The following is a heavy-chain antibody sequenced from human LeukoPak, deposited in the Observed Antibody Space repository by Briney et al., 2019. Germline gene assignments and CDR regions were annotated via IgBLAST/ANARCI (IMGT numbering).Heavy chain of an antibody. CDR3: ARVTPRYDHYYFDW. J-gene: IGHJ4*02. D-gene: IGHD3-22*01. V-gene: IGHV4-59*01. Sequence: SETLSLTCTVSGDSIRSSYWSWIRQPPGKGLEWIGYIYYSGSTNYNPSLKSRVTISVDTSKNQFSLRLSSVTAADTAIYYCARVTPRYDHYYFDWWGQGTLVTVSS. CDR1: GDSIRSSY. CDR2: IYYSGST.